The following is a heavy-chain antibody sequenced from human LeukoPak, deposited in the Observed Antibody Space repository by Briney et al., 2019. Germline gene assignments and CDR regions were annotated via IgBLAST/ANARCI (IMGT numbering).Heavy chain of an antibody. CDR1: GGSISSGDYY. D-gene: IGHD5-12*01. V-gene: IGHV4-30-4*01. CDR3: ARVGGYSGYDYSSRHGMDV. CDR2: IYYSGST. Sequence: PSQTLSLTCTVSGGSISSGDYYWSWIRQPPGKGLEWIGYIYYSGSTYYNPSLKSRVTISVDTSKNQFSQKLSSVTAADTAVYYCARVGGYSGYDYSSRHGMDVWGQGTTVTVSS. J-gene: IGHJ6*02.